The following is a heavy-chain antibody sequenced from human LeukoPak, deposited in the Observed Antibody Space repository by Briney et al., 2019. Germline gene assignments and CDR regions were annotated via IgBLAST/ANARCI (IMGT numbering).Heavy chain of an antibody. V-gene: IGHV3-30*04. J-gene: IGHJ4*02. CDR1: GFTFSTYA. CDR3: ARDRLNRAYCGNDCYSAAFDY. D-gene: IGHD2-21*02. CDR2: ISRDGKRQ. Sequence: GGSLRLSCAASGFTFSTYAMHWARQAPGKGLEWLATISRDGKRQFYTDSVKGRFTISRDDSRNTLYLQMNSLRPEDTAVYYCARDRLNRAYCGNDCYSAAFDYWGQGTLVTVSS.